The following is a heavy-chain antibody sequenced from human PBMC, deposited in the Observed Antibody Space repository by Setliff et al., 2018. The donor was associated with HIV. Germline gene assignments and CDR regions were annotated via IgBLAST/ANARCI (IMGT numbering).Heavy chain of an antibody. V-gene: IGHV1-2*02. CDR1: GGTFNSFA. CDR2: IIPSTGGT. Sequence: ASVKVSCKASGGTFNSFAINWVRQAPGQGLEWIGKIIPSTGGTRFAQKFQGRVTMTRDTSISTAYMEVSSLRSDDTAVYYCARVNHGGKDAFDIWGQGKMVTVSS. CDR3: ARVNHGGKDAFDI. J-gene: IGHJ3*02. D-gene: IGHD3-16*01.